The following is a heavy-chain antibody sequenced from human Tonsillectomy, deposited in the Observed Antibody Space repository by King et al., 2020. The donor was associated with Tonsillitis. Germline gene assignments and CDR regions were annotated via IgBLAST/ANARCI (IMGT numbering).Heavy chain of an antibody. CDR3: ARPHLHYDILTGFTPSWIDP. CDR1: GDSISSSYYY. V-gene: IGHV4-39*07. CDR2: VYYSGST. Sequence: QLQESGPGLVKPSETLSLTCTVSGDSISSSYYYWGWIRQPPGKGLEWIGNVYYSGSTHYNPSLKSRVTISVDTSRNQFSLKLSPVTAADTAVYYCARPHLHYDILTGFTPSWIDPWGQGTLVTVSS. J-gene: IGHJ5*02. D-gene: IGHD3-9*01.